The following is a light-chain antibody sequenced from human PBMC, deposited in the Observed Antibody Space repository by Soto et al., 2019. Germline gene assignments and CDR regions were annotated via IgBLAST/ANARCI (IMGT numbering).Light chain of an antibody. CDR1: QSISSF. V-gene: IGKV1-39*01. CDR3: QQSYTTPWT. Sequence: DIHMTQSPSSLSASVGDRVTITCRASQSISSFLNWYQQKPGKAPHLLIYAASSLRSGVPSRFRGSESGTEFTLTISSLQPEDFATYFCQQSYTTPWTFGQGTKVEIK. J-gene: IGKJ1*01. CDR2: AAS.